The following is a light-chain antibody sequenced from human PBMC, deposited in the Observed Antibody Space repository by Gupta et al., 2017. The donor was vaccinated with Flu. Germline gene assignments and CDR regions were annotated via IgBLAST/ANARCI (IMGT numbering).Light chain of an antibody. J-gene: IGKJ2*01. CDR2: AAS. CDR3: QQRDSTPVT. CDR1: QSISSY. V-gene: IGKV1-39*01. Sequence: DIQMTQSPSSLSASVGDRVSITCRASQSISSYLNWYQQKPGKAPKLLIYAASRVKSGVPSRFSGSGSGTDFTLTISSRQPEDFATYYCQQRDSTPVTFGQGTKMEIK.